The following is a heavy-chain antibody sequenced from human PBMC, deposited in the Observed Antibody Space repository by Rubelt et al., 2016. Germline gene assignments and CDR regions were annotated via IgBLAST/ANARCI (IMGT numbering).Heavy chain of an antibody. Sequence: EVQLVESGGGLVQPGGSLRLSCSASGFTFSSYAMHWVRQAPGKGLEYVSAISSNGGSTYYADSVKGGVTCPGDNSRNRLFLKMISLRAKDTAVYYCVKALYDYVWGSYRYGYWGQGTLVTVSS. CDR3: VKALYDYVWGSYRYGY. V-gene: IGHV3-64D*06. CDR1: GFTFSSYA. J-gene: IGHJ4*02. CDR2: ISSNGGST. D-gene: IGHD3-16*02.